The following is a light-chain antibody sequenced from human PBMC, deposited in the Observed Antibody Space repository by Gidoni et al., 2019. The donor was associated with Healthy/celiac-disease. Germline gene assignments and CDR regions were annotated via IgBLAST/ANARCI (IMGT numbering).Light chain of an antibody. CDR2: EVS. J-gene: IGLJ2*01. Sequence: QSSLPQPSSVSVSPGQSITISCTGTSSDVGGYNYVSWYQLHPGKAPKLMIYEVSNRPSGVSNRFSGSKSGNTASLTMSGLQAEDEADYYCSSYTSSSTLVVFGGGTKLTVL. CDR3: SSYTSSSTLVV. V-gene: IGLV2-14*01. CDR1: SSDVGGYNY.